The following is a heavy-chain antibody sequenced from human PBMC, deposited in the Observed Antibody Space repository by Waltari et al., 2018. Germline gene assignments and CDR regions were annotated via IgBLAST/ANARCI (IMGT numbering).Heavy chain of an antibody. V-gene: IGHV3-48*04. Sequence: EVQLVESGGGLVQPGGSLRLSCAASGFTFSSDSMNWVRQAPGKGLEWVSYISSSSSTMYYAYSGKGRFTISRDNAKNSLYLQMNSLSAEDTAVYYCATQESSSLKVTPAYWGQGTLVTVSS. CDR3: ATQESSSLKVTPAY. J-gene: IGHJ4*02. CDR1: GFTFSSDS. D-gene: IGHD2-2*01. CDR2: ISSSSSTM.